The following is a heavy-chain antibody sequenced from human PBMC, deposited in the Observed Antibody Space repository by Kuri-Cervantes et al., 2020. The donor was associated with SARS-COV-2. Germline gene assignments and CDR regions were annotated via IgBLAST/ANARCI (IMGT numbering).Heavy chain of an antibody. J-gene: IGHJ5*02. Sequence: SETLSLTCTVSGGSVSSGSYYWSWIRQPPGKGLEWIGYIYYSGSTNYNPSLKSRVTISVDTSKNQFSLKLSSVTAADTAVYYCARGVAARPVLSVGWFDPWGQGTLVTVSS. CDR1: GGSVSSGSYY. CDR3: ARGVAARPVLSVGWFDP. CDR2: IYYSGST. V-gene: IGHV4-61*01. D-gene: IGHD6-6*01.